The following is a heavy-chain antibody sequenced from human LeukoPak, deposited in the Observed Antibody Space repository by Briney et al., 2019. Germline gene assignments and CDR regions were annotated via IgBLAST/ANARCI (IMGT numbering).Heavy chain of an antibody. CDR1: GFTFSSYS. CDR2: ISSSSSTI. V-gene: IGHV3-48*04. D-gene: IGHD6-19*01. J-gene: IGHJ2*01. Sequence: PGGSLRLSCAASGFTFSSYSMNWVRQAPGKGLEWVSYISSSSSTIYYADSVKGRFTISRDNAKNSLYLQMNSLRAEDTAVYYCARDGYSSGWSYWYFDLWGRGTLVTVSS. CDR3: ARDGYSSGWSYWYFDL.